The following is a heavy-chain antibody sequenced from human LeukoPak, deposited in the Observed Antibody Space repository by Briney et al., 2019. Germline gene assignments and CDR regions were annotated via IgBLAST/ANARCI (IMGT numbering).Heavy chain of an antibody. CDR1: GGSISTYY. Sequence: SETLSLTCSVSGGSISTYYWTWIRQPPGKGLEWIGYIYNNGSSSYNPSLKSRVTMSIDTSKKHFSLKLTSVTAADTAVYYCARSVHEWNPRYYMDVWGEGTTVTVS. CDR3: ARSVHEWNPRYYMDV. CDR2: IYNNGSS. J-gene: IGHJ6*03. V-gene: IGHV4-59*01. D-gene: IGHD3-3*01.